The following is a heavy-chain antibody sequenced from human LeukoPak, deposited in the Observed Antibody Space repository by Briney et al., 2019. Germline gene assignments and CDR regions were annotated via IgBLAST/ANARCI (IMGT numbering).Heavy chain of an antibody. CDR2: IYYSGST. CDR3: AGGLQQLPMGDWFDP. CDR1: GGSISSSSYY. Sequence: PSETLSLTCTVSGGSISSSSYYWGWIRQPPGKGLEWIGSIYYSGSTYYNPSLKSRVTISVDRSKNQFSLKLSSVTAADTAVYYCAGGLQQLPMGDWFDPWGQGTLVTVSS. J-gene: IGHJ5*02. D-gene: IGHD6-13*01. V-gene: IGHV4-39*07.